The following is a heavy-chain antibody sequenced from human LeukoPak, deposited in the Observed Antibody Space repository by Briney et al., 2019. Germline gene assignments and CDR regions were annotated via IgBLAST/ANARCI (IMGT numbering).Heavy chain of an antibody. CDR2: ISAYNGNT. Sequence: GASVKVSCKASGYTFTSYGISWVRQGPGQGLEWMGWISAYNGNTNYAQKLQGRVTMTTDTSTSTAYMELRSLRSDDTAVYYCARVTGYCSGGSCYLTPLFDYWGQGTLVTVSS. J-gene: IGHJ4*02. CDR3: ARVTGYCSGGSCYLTPLFDY. D-gene: IGHD2-15*01. V-gene: IGHV1-18*01. CDR1: GYTFTSYG.